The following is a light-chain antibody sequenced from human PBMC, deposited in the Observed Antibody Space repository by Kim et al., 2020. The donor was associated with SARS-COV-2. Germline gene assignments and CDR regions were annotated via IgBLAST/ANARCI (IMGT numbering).Light chain of an antibody. CDR1: SSDVGGFSY. V-gene: IGLV2-8*01. J-gene: IGLJ2*01. CDR3: SSYAGSNNFV. Sequence: GQSVTISCTGTSSDVGGFSYVSWYQQHPGKAPKLMIYEVDRRPSGVPDRFYGSKSGNTASLTVSGLQTEDEADYYCSSYAGSNNFVFGGGTKVTVL. CDR2: EVD.